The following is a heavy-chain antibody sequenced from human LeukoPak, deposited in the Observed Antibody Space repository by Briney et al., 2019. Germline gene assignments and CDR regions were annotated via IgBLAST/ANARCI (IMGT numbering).Heavy chain of an antibody. J-gene: IGHJ3*02. CDR1: GFTFNSYP. CDR3: VKESGFMVAPNSAFDI. CDR2: ISRNGGST. V-gene: IGHV3-64D*06. Sequence: GRSLRLSCSASGFTFNSYPVHWVRQAPGKGLEYVSGISRNGGSTYYADSVKGRFTISRDNSKNTLYLQMSSLRAEDTAVYYCVKESGFMVAPNSAFDIWGQGTMVTVSS. D-gene: IGHD4/OR15-4a*01.